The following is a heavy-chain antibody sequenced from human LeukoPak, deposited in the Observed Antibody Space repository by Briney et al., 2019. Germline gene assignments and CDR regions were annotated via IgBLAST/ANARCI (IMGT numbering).Heavy chain of an antibody. CDR3: ARDLDLVVPAAMLPYYYGMDV. CDR1: GYTFTSYG. Sequence: ASVKVSCKASGYTFTSYGISWARQAPGQGLEWMGWISAYNGNTNYAQKLRGRVTMTTDTSTSTAYMELRSLRSDDTAVYYCARDLDLVVPAAMLPYYYGMDVWGQGTTVTVSS. D-gene: IGHD2-2*01. J-gene: IGHJ6*02. CDR2: ISAYNGNT. V-gene: IGHV1-18*01.